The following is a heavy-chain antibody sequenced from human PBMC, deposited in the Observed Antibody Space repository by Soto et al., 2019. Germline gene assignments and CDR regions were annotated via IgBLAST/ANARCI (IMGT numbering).Heavy chain of an antibody. CDR1: GGSISSSSYY. D-gene: IGHD3-10*01. V-gene: IGHV4-39*01. CDR3: ARQGRLLWFGELLFQYYYYGMDV. Sequence: SETLSLTCTVSGGSISSSSYYWGCIRQPPGKGLEWIGSIYYSGSTYYNPSLKSRVTISVDTSKNQFSLKLSSVTAADTAVYYCARQGRLLWFGELLFQYYYYGMDVWGQGTTVTVSS. J-gene: IGHJ6*02. CDR2: IYYSGST.